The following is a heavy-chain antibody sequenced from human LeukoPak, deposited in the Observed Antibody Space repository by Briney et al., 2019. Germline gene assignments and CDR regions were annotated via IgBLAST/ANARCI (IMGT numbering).Heavy chain of an antibody. CDR3: AREEGSSWYSWFDP. J-gene: IGHJ5*02. Sequence: GGSLRLSCAASGFTFSSYAMHWVRQAPGKGLEWVAVISYDGSNKYYADSVKGRCTISRDNSKNTLYLQMNSLRAEDTAVYYCAREEGSSWYSWFDPWGQGTLVTVSS. CDR2: ISYDGSNK. V-gene: IGHV3-30-3*01. CDR1: GFTFSSYA. D-gene: IGHD6-13*01.